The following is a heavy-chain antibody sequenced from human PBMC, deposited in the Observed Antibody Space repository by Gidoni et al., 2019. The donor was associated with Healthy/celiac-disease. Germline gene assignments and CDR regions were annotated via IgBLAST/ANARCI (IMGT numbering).Heavy chain of an antibody. CDR3: AREDGWLELRNWVGYYGMDV. D-gene: IGHD1-7*01. Sequence: EVQLVESGGGLVQPGGSLRLSCAASGFTFSSDSMNWVRQAPGKGLELVSYISSSSSTIYYADSVKGRFTISRDNAKNSLYLQMNSLRDEDTAVYYCAREDGWLELRNWVGYYGMDVWGQGTTVTVSS. V-gene: IGHV3-48*02. CDR2: ISSSSSTI. J-gene: IGHJ6*02. CDR1: GFTFSSDS.